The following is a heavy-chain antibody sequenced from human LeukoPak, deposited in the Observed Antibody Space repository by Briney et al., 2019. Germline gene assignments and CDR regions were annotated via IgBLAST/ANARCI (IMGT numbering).Heavy chain of an antibody. CDR1: GFTFSSYG. D-gene: IGHD3-22*01. CDR2: IWYDGSNK. J-gene: IGHJ6*02. CDR3: ARDGYYYDGSGYYPSYYYYGMDV. V-gene: IGHV3-33*01. Sequence: GGSLRLSCAASGFTFSSYGMHWVRQAPGKGLEWVAVIWYDGSNKYYADSVKGRFTISRDNSKNTLYLQMNSLRAEDTAVYYCARDGYYYDGSGYYPSYYYYGMDVWGQGTTVTVSS.